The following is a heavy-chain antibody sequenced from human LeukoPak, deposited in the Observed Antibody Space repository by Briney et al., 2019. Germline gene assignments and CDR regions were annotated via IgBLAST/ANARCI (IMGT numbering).Heavy chain of an antibody. CDR2: INHSGST. Sequence: SETLSLTCAVYGGSFSGYYWSWIRQPPGKGLEWIGEINHSGSTNYNPSLKSRVTISVDTSKNQFSLKLSSVTAADTAVYYCARPSGSYHYFDYWGRGTLVTVSS. J-gene: IGHJ4*02. D-gene: IGHD1-26*01. V-gene: IGHV4-34*01. CDR1: GGSFSGYY. CDR3: ARPSGSYHYFDY.